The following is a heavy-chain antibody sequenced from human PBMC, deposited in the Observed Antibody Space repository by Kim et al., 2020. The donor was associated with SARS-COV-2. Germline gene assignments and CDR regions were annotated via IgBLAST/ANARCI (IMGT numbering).Heavy chain of an antibody. Sequence: SVKVSCKASGGTFSSYAISWVRQAPGQGLEWMGGIIPIFGTANYAQKFQGRVTITADESTSTAYMELSSLRSEDTAVYYCARSGLWFGELSSALNWFDPWGQGTLVTVSS. V-gene: IGHV1-69*13. J-gene: IGHJ5*02. D-gene: IGHD3-10*01. CDR3: ARSGLWFGELSSALNWFDP. CDR1: GGTFSSYA. CDR2: IIPIFGTA.